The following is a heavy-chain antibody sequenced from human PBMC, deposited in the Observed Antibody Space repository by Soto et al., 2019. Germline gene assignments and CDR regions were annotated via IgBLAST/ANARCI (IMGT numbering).Heavy chain of an antibody. D-gene: IGHD3-10*01. J-gene: IGHJ5*02. CDR2: ISGSGGST. V-gene: IGHV3-23*01. Sequence: GGSLRLSCAASGFTFSSYAMSWVRQAPGKGLEWVSAISGSGGSTYYAASVKGRFTISRDNSKNTRYLQMNSLRAEDTAVYYCAKIQRAGSYYWFDPWGQGTLVTVSS. CDR3: AKIQRAGSYYWFDP. CDR1: GFTFSSYA.